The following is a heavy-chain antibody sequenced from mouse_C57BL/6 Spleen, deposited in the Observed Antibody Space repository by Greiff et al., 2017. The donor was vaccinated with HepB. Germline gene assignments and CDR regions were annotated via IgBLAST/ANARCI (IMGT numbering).Heavy chain of an antibody. CDR2: IRLKSDNYAT. Sequence: EVHLVESGGGLVQPGGSMKLCCVASGFTFSNYWMNWVRQSPEKGLEWVAQIRLKSDNYATHYAESVKGRFTISRDDSKSSVYLQMNNLRAEDTGIYYCTAYYYGSSPFDYWGQGTTLTVSS. J-gene: IGHJ2*01. CDR3: TAYYYGSSPFDY. V-gene: IGHV6-3*01. D-gene: IGHD1-1*01. CDR1: GFTFSNYW.